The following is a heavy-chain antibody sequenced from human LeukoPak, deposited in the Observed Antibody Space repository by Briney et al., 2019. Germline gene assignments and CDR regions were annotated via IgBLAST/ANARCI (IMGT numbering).Heavy chain of an antibody. CDR1: GYRFSSYW. Sequence: GESLKISCKGSGYRFSSYWIGWVRQRPGKGLEWMGTIYPGDSDTRYSPSFQGQVTISADTSMTAAYLEWSSLKASDTAIYYCARRNRDEGSIDYWGQGTLVTVSS. CDR2: IYPGDSDT. CDR3: ARRNRDEGSIDY. D-gene: IGHD3-10*01. J-gene: IGHJ4*02. V-gene: IGHV5-51*01.